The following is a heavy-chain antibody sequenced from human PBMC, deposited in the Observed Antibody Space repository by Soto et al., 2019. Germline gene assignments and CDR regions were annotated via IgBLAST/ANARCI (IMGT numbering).Heavy chain of an antibody. J-gene: IGHJ5*02. CDR1: EFTFGNSA. CDR3: AKGLEVLSDRFGT. V-gene: IGHV3-23*01. CDR2: IIASGGRT. Sequence: VGSLRLSCRASEFTFGNSAMAWVRQAPGKGLEWVSGIIASGGRTYYADSAKGRFTISRDNSNNTLYLQMSSLRAEDTAVYYFAKGLEVLSDRFGTWGKGALVTVSS. D-gene: IGHD3-16*01.